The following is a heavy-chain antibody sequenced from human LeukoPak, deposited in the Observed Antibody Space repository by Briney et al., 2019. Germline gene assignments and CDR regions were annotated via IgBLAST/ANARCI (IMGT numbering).Heavy chain of an antibody. V-gene: IGHV1-8*03. Sequence: GASVKVSCKASGYTFTSYDINWVRQATGQGLEWMGWMNPNSGNTGYAQKFQGRVTITRNASISTAYMELSSLRSEDTAVYYCAREVAEYSSSLYSYYYYMDVWGKGTTVTVSS. CDR3: AREVAEYSSSLYSYYYYMDV. CDR1: GYTFTSYD. CDR2: MNPNSGNT. D-gene: IGHD6-6*01. J-gene: IGHJ6*03.